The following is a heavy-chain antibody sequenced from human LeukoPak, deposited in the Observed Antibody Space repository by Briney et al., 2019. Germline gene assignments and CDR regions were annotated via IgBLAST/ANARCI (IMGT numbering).Heavy chain of an antibody. CDR3: ATLAAAGNYYYYYMDV. V-gene: IGHV1-69-2*01. D-gene: IGHD6-13*01. CDR2: VDPEDGET. J-gene: IGHJ6*03. CDR1: GYTFTDYY. Sequence: ASVKISCKVSGYTFTDYYMHWVQQAPGKGLEWMGLVDPEDGETIYAEKFQGRVTITADTSTDTAYMELSSLRSEDTAVYYCATLAAAGNYYYYYMDVWGKGTTATVSS.